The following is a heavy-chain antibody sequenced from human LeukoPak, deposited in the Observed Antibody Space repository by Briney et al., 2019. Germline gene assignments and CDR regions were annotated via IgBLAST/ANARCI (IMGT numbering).Heavy chain of an antibody. CDR3: ASAPWRYYDFWSGYYTEGWFDP. Sequence: PSETLSLTCTVSGYSISSGYYWGWIRQPPGEGLEWIGEINHSGSTNYNPSLKSRVTISVDTSKNQFSLKLSSVTAADTAVYYCASAPWRYYDFWSGYYTEGWFDPWGQGTLVTVSS. D-gene: IGHD3-3*01. V-gene: IGHV4-38-2*02. CDR1: GYSISSGYY. CDR2: INHSGST. J-gene: IGHJ5*02.